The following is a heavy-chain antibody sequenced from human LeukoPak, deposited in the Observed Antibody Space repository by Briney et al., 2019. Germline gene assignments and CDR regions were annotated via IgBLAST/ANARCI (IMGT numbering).Heavy chain of an antibody. Sequence: ASVKVFCKASGYTFTGYYMHWVRQAPGQGLEWMGWINPNSGGTNYAQKFQGRVTMTRDTSISTAYMELSRLRSDDTAVYYCAREVRSGGGAFDIWGQGTMVTVSS. V-gene: IGHV1-2*02. CDR1: GYTFTGYY. CDR2: INPNSGGT. D-gene: IGHD2-15*01. J-gene: IGHJ3*02. CDR3: AREVRSGGGAFDI.